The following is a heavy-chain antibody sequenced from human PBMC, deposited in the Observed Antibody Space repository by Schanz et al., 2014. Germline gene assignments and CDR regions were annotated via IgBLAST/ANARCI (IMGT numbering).Heavy chain of an antibody. CDR1: GYTFTTYG. J-gene: IGHJ4*02. CDR2: ISANNGKT. CDR3: ARDRDQWDGNYLDY. Sequence: QVHLVQSGAEVKKPGASVKVSCKASGYTFTTYGITWVRQAPGQGLEWMGWISANNGKTQYAEKVQGRVTMTTDTSTSTAYMELRSLTSDDSAVYYCARDRDQWDGNYLDYWGQGTLVTVSS. D-gene: IGHD1-26*01. V-gene: IGHV1-18*04.